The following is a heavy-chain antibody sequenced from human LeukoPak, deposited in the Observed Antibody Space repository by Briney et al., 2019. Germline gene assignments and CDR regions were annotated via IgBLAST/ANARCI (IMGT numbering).Heavy chain of an antibody. V-gene: IGHV4-59*01. D-gene: IGHD2-15*01. Sequence: SETLSLTCTVSGGSISSYYWSWIRQPPGKGLEWIGYIYYSGSANYNPSLKSRVTISVDTSKNQFSLKLSSVTAADTAVYYCARGEDIVVVDDPTIDYWGQGTLVTVSS. CDR3: ARGEDIVVVDDPTIDY. CDR2: IYYSGSA. CDR1: GGSISSYY. J-gene: IGHJ4*02.